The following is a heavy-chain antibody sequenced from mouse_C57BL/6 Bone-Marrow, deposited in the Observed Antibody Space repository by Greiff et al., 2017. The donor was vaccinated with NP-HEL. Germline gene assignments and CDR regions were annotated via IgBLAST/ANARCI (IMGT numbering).Heavy chain of an antibody. V-gene: IGHV2-5*01. CDR2: IWRGGST. Sequence: VQLVESGPGLVQPSQSLSITCTVSGFSLTSYGVHWVRQSPGKGLEWLGVIWRGGSTDYNAAFMYRLSITKDNSKSHVFFKMNSLQADDTAIYYCAKAYYSNPYYFDYWGQGTTLTVSS. CDR3: AKAYYSNPYYFDY. CDR1: GFSLTSYG. J-gene: IGHJ2*01. D-gene: IGHD2-5*01.